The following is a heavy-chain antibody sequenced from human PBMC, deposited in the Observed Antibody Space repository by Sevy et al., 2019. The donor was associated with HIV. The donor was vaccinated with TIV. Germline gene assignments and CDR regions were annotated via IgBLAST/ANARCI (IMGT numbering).Heavy chain of an antibody. D-gene: IGHD2-15*01. V-gene: IGHV3-7*01. J-gene: IGHJ4*02. CDR2: INQAGSDK. Sequence: GGSLRLSCAASGFTFSDSWMTWVRQGPGKGLEWVANINQAGSDKYYVDSVMGRFTISRDNAKNSLYLQMNSLRVEDTALYYCAGGGFFSRYWGQGSLVTVSS. CDR3: AGGGFFSRY. CDR1: GFTFSDSW.